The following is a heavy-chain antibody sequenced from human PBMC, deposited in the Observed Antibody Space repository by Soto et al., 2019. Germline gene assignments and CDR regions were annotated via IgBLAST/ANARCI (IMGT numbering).Heavy chain of an antibody. CDR1: GFTFSSYA. Sequence: EVQLLESGGGLVQPGGSLRLSCAASGFTFSSYAMSWVRQAPGKGLEWVSAISGSGGSTYYADSVKGRFTISRDNSKNTPYLQMNSLRADETVVYCCAKGGYCSGGSCVIDAFDTLGQGTMVTVSS. CDR2: ISGSGGST. CDR3: AKGGYCSGGSCVIDAFDT. D-gene: IGHD2-15*01. V-gene: IGHV3-23*01. J-gene: IGHJ3*02.